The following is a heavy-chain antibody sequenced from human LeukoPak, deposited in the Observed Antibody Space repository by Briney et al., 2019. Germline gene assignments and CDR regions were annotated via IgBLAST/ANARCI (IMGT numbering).Heavy chain of an antibody. J-gene: IGHJ2*01. V-gene: IGHV3-33*01. CDR2: IWYDGSNE. Sequence: PGGSLRLSCAASGFTFNTYAMNWVRQAPGKGLEWVAVIWYDGSNEYYADSVKGRFTISRDNSKNTLHLQMNSLRAEDSAVYFCARDSASIAAAVYWYFDLWGRGTLVTVSS. CDR3: ARDSASIAAAVYWYFDL. CDR1: GFTFNTYA. D-gene: IGHD6-13*01.